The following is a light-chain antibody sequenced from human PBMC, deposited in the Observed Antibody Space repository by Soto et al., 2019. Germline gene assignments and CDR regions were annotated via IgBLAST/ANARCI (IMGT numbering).Light chain of an antibody. V-gene: IGKV1-5*03. CDR2: TAS. CDR3: QQYNSYSRT. CDR1: RDIGDR. J-gene: IGKJ1*01. Sequence: DIQMTQSPSSVSASVGGRVTITCRASRDIGDRLAWFRHKPGKAPQLLIQTASTLVRETPSRFSGSGSGTDFLLTISSLQPDDFETYYYQQYNSYSRTFGQGTKVDMK.